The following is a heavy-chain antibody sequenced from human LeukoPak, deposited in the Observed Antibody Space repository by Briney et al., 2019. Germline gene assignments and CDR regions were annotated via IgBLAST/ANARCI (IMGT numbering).Heavy chain of an antibody. CDR2: IKQDGSAK. CDR1: GVXFSDYW. CDR3: ARWRGSTSERSDY. D-gene: IGHD2-2*01. J-gene: IGHJ4*02. V-gene: IGHV3-7*01. Sequence: GVXFSDYWMTWVRQAPGXGLEGVANIKQDGSAKYYVDSVKGRFTISRDNAKNSLYLQMDSLRVEDTATYYCARWRGSTSERSDYWGQGTLVTVSS.